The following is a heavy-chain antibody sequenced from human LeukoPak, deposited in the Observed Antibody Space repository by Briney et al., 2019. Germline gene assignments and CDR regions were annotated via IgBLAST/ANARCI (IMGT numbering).Heavy chain of an antibody. CDR1: GGSFRGYG. V-gene: IGHV1-18*01. Sequence: GASVKVSCKVSGGSFRGYGFTWVRQAPGQGLEWMGGISPVFGTAAYAQKLQGRVTMTTDTSTSTAYMELRSLRSDDTAVYYCARGRLQLERLRFDPWGQGTLVTVSS. CDR2: ISPVFGTA. CDR3: ARGRLQLERLRFDP. D-gene: IGHD1-1*01. J-gene: IGHJ5*02.